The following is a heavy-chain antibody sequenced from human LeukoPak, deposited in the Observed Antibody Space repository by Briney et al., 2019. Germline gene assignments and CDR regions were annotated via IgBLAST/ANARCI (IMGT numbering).Heavy chain of an antibody. CDR1: GFRVSGYD. V-gene: IGHV3-11*06. D-gene: IGHD3-10*01. J-gene: IGHJ4*02. CDR3: ARDWGVLEYFDY. CDR2: ISISSSNI. Sequence: GGSLRLSCAASGFRVSGYDLNWIRQAPGKGLEWIAYISISSSNIHYADSVRGRFTISRDNANNSLYLQLSSLRVEDTAVYYCARDWGVLEYFDYWGQGTLVTVSS.